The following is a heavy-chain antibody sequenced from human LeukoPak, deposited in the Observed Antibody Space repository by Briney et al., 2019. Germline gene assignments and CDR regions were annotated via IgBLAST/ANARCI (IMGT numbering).Heavy chain of an antibody. CDR2: IYNSGST. CDR1: GGSISSSTYN. J-gene: IGHJ4*02. V-gene: IGHV4-39*01. Sequence: SETLSLTCTVSGGSISSSTYNWGWIRQPPGKGLEWIGGIYNSGSTFYSPSLKSRVTISIDTSKNQFSLKLTSVTAADTAIYYCASQPYYETSGYYFYWGQGTLVTVSS. CDR3: ASQPYYETSGYYFY. D-gene: IGHD3-22*01.